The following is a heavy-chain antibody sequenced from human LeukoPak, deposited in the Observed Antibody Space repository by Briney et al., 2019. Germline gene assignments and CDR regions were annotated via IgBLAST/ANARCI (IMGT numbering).Heavy chain of an antibody. V-gene: IGHV3-7*01. CDR2: IRLDASEK. CDR1: GFTFSSYW. CDR3: ARINSVNYYFDS. Sequence: GGSLRLSCAASGFTFSSYWMSWVRQAPGKGLEWVANIRLDASEKYYADSVKGRFTISRDNAKNSLYLRMNSLSAEDTAVYYCARINSVNYYFDSWGQGTLVTVSS. J-gene: IGHJ4*02. D-gene: IGHD5/OR15-5a*01.